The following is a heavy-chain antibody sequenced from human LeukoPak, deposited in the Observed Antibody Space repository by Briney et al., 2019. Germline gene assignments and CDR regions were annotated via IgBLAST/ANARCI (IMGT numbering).Heavy chain of an antibody. J-gene: IGHJ4*02. CDR2: IKSKTDGGTT. Sequence: NPGGSLRLSCAASGFTFSNAWMSWVRQAPGKGLEWVGRIKSKTDGGTTDYAAPVKGRFTISRDDSKNTLYLQMNSLRAEDTAVYYCARESAAQPHRNVVWGQGTLVTVSS. CDR1: GFTFSNAW. V-gene: IGHV3-15*01. CDR3: ARESAAQPHRNVV. D-gene: IGHD6-6*01.